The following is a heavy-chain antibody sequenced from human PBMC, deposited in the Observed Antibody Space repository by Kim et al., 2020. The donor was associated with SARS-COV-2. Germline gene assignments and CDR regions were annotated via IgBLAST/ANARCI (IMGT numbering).Heavy chain of an antibody. J-gene: IGHJ4*02. D-gene: IGHD3-22*01. CDR2: IYYSGST. CDR3: ARASSLYSSGYYALAY. Sequence: SETLSLTCTVSGGSISSYYWSWIRQPPGKGLEWLGYIYYSGSTNYNPSLKSRVTVSIDTSKNQFSLKLSSVTAADTAVYYCARASSLYSSGYYALAYWGQGTLLAVSS. CDR1: GGSISSYY. V-gene: IGHV4-59*01.